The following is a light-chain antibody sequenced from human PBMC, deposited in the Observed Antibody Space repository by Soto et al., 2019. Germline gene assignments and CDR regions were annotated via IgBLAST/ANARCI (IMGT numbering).Light chain of an antibody. J-gene: IGLJ3*02. V-gene: IGLV2-14*01. CDR1: SSDVGGYNY. CDR2: EVS. CDR3: ISYTSSSTWV. Sequence: QSVLTQPASVSGSPGQSITISCTGTSSDVGGYNYVSWYQQHPGKAPKLMIYEVSNRPSGVSDRFSGSRSGNTASLTISGLQAEDESDYYCISYTSSSTWVFGRGTK.